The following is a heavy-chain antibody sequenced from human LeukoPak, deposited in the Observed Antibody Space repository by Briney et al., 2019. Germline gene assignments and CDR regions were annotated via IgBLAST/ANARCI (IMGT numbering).Heavy chain of an antibody. CDR3: ADPGGD. V-gene: IGHV3-23*01. CDR2: ISGSGGNT. D-gene: IGHD3-16*01. J-gene: IGHJ4*02. Sequence: PGGSLRLSCAASGSTFSAYAMSWVRQAPGKGLEWVSTISGSGGNTYYADSVKGRFTISRDSSKNTLYLQMNSLRVEDTAVYYCADPGGDWGQGTLVTVSS. CDR1: GSTFSAYA.